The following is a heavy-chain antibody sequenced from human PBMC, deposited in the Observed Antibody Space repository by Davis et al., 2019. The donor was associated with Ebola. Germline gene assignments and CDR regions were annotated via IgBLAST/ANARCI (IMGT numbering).Heavy chain of an antibody. Sequence: GESLKISCAASGFTFSSYAMSWVRQAPGKGLEWVSVIYSGGSTYYADSVKGRFTISRDNSKNTLYLQMNSLRAEDTAVYYCARKTNWFDPWGQGTLVTVSS. CDR1: GFTFSSYA. CDR2: IYSGGST. V-gene: IGHV3-53*01. CDR3: ARKTNWFDP. J-gene: IGHJ5*02.